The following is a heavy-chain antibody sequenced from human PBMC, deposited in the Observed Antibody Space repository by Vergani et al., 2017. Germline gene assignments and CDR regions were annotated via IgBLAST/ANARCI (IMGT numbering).Heavy chain of an antibody. J-gene: IGHJ3*02. CDR1: GFSFSDHN. D-gene: IGHD5-24*01. CDR3: ARDHRDYNNYPGTFDI. Sequence: QVQLVESGGGLVKPGGSLRLSCAASGFSFSDHNMTWIRQAPGKGLEWVSYISNSGNTIEYAVSVKGRFSISRDNAKSSLFLQMDSLRAEDTAVYYCARDHRDYNNYPGTFDIWGQGSMVTVSS. CDR2: ISNSGNTI. V-gene: IGHV3-11*01.